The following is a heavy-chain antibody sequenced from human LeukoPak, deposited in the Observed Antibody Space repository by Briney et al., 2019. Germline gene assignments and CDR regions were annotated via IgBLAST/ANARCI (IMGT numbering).Heavy chain of an antibody. CDR3: ARDNSVEDTAWWFDP. CDR1: GYTFTSYN. CDR2: INPSGGST. Sequence: ASVKVSCKASGYTFTSYNMHWVRQAPGQGLEWMGIINPSGGSTNYAQKFQGRVTMTRDMSTSTDYMELSSLRSEDTAVYYCARDNSVEDTAWWFDPWGQGTLVTVSS. J-gene: IGHJ5*02. D-gene: IGHD4-23*01. V-gene: IGHV1-46*01.